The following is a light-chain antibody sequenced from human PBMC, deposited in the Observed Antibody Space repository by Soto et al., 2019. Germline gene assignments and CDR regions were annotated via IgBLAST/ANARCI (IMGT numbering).Light chain of an antibody. V-gene: IGLV1-44*01. CDR3: AAWDDSLNGGV. Sequence: QSVLNQPPSASGTPGQRITISCSGGSSNVGSHTVQWYQQLPGKAPKLLIYANDQRPSGVPDRFSGSKSGTSASLAISGLRPEDEATFYCAAWDDSLNGGVFGGGTKVTVL. CDR1: SSNVGSHT. J-gene: IGLJ3*02. CDR2: AND.